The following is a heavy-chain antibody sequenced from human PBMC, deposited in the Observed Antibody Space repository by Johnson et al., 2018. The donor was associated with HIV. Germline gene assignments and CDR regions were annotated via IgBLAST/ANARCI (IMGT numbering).Heavy chain of an antibody. CDR2: IQYDGNHE. Sequence: QVQLVESGGGVVQPGRSLRLSCAASGFTFSSYWMSWVRQAPGKGLEWVAFIQYDGNHENYIDSVKGRFTISRDNSKNTLYLQMNSLRPEETAVYYCATERAVVSANAFDIWGQGTMVTVSS. V-gene: IGHV3-30*02. D-gene: IGHD4-23*01. J-gene: IGHJ3*02. CDR3: ATERAVVSANAFDI. CDR1: GFTFSSYW.